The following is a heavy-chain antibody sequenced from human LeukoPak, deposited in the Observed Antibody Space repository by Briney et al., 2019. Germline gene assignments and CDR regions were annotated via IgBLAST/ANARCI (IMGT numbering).Heavy chain of an antibody. CDR3: ARARLGIAAAGTRWFDP. CDR1: GFTFSSYA. J-gene: IGHJ5*02. CDR2: ISYDGSNK. D-gene: IGHD6-13*01. V-gene: IGHV3-30*04. Sequence: PGRSLRLSCAASGFTFSSYAMHWVRQAPGKGLEWVAVISYDGSNKYYVDSVKGRFTISRDNSKNTLYLQMNSLRAEDTAVYYCARARLGIAAAGTRWFDPWGQGTLVTVSS.